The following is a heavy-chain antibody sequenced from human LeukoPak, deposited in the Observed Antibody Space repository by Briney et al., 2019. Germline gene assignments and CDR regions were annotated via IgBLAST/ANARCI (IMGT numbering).Heavy chain of an antibody. CDR3: ARDRGTMVRGVITDDY. D-gene: IGHD3-10*01. V-gene: IGHV3-74*01. Sequence: PGGSLRLSCAASGFTFSSYWMHWVRQAPGKGLVWVSRINSDGSSTSYADSVKGRFTISRDNAKNTLYLQMNSLRAEDTAVYYCARDRGTMVRGVITDDYWGQGTLVTVSS. J-gene: IGHJ4*02. CDR1: GFTFSSYW. CDR2: INSDGSST.